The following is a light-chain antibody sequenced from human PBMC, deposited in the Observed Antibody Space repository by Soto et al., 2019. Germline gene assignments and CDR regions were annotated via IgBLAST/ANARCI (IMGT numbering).Light chain of an antibody. Sequence: DIQMTQSPSTLSASVGDRVTITCRASQSISEWLAWYQQKPGKAPNLLIYKASSLENSVPSRFSGTGSGTEFTLTISSLQPYDFATYYCQHYNSYPWTFGQGTKV. J-gene: IGKJ1*01. V-gene: IGKV1-5*03. CDR1: QSISEW. CDR3: QHYNSYPWT. CDR2: KAS.